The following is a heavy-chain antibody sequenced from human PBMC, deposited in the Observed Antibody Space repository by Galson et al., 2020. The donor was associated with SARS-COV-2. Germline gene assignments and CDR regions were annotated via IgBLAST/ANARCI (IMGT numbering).Heavy chain of an antibody. D-gene: IGHD1-26*01. Sequence: GGSLRLSCAASGFTFSSYAMHWVRQAPGKGLEWVAVISYDGSNKYYADSVKGRFTISRDNSKNTLYLQMNSLRAEDTAVYYCARPYSGSYYSHFDYWGQGTLVTVSS. CDR2: ISYDGSNK. CDR1: GFTFSSYA. J-gene: IGHJ4*02. V-gene: IGHV3-30*04. CDR3: ARPYSGSYYSHFDY.